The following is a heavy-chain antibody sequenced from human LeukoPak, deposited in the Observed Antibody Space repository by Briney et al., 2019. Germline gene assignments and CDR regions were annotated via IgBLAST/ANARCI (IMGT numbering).Heavy chain of an antibody. CDR3: ARARSGWYVGQFDY. Sequence: PGGSLRLSCVVSGFTFSSYAMHWVRQAPGKGLEWVAVLSHDGSNKYSADSVKGRFTISRDNSKNTLYLQMNSLRTEEPAVYYCARARSGWYVGQFDYWGQGTLVTVSS. V-gene: IGHV3-30*04. CDR2: LSHDGSNK. J-gene: IGHJ4*02. CDR1: GFTFSSYA. D-gene: IGHD6-19*01.